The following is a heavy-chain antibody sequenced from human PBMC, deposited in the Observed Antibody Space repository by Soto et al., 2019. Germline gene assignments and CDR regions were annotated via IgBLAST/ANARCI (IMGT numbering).Heavy chain of an antibody. Sequence: QLQLQESGSGLVKPSQTLSLTCAVSGGSISSGGYSWSWIRQPPGKGLEWIGYIYHSGSTYYNPSLKSRVTISVDRTKNQSSLKLSSVTAADTAVYYCARAAPDGACPYWGQGTLVTVSS. V-gene: IGHV4-30-2*01. CDR2: IYHSGST. CDR1: GGSISSGGYS. CDR3: ARAAPDGACPY. J-gene: IGHJ4*02. D-gene: IGHD4-17*01.